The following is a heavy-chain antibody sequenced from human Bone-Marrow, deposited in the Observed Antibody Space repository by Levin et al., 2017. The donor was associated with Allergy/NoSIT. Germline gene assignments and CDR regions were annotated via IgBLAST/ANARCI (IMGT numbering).Heavy chain of an antibody. CDR2: ISYDGSNK. CDR1: GFTFSSYA. CDR3: AAEESGDSSGFDY. Sequence: GESLKISCAASGFTFSSYAMHWVRQAPGKGLEWVAVISYDGSNKYYADSVKGRFTISRDNSKNTLYLQMNSLRAEDTAVYYCAAEESGDSSGFDYWGQGTLVTVSS. V-gene: IGHV3-30*04. D-gene: IGHD3-22*01. J-gene: IGHJ4*02.